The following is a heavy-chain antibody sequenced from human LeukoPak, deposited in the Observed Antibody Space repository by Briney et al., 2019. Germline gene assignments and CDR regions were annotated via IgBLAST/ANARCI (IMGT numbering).Heavy chain of an antibody. V-gene: IGHV4-61*02. CDR3: ARDGYYYDSSGYQNYFDY. D-gene: IGHD3-22*01. J-gene: IGHJ4*02. CDR1: GGSISSGSYY. CDR2: IYTSGST. Sequence: SQTLSLTCTVSGGSISSGSYYWSWIRQPAGKGLEWIGRIYTSGSTNYNPSLKSRVTISVDTSKNQFSLKLSSVTAADTAVYYCARDGYYYDSSGYQNYFDYWGQGTPVTVSS.